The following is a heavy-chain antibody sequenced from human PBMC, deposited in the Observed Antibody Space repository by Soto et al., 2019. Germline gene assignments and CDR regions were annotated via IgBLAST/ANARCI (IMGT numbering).Heavy chain of an antibody. Sequence: SETLSLTCTVSGGSISSYYWSWIRQPPGKGLEWIGYIYYSGSTNYNPSLKSRVTISVDTSKNQFSLKLSSVTAADTAVYYCARSHSSSWSFYGMDVWGQGTTVTVSS. J-gene: IGHJ6*02. D-gene: IGHD6-13*01. CDR1: GGSISSYY. CDR2: IYYSGST. V-gene: IGHV4-59*01. CDR3: ARSHSSSWSFYGMDV.